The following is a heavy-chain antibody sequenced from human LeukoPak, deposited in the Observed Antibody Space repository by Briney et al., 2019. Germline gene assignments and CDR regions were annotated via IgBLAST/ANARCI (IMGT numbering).Heavy chain of an antibody. J-gene: IGHJ4*02. CDR3: ASSNIAVAVPTYIHY. V-gene: IGHV1-69*06. Sequence: ASVKVSCKASGGTFSSYGISWVRQAPGQGLEWKGGIIPIFGTAYYAQNFHDRVTITADKSTSTAYMELSSLRSEDTAVYYCASSNIAVAVPTYIHYWGQGTLVTVSS. CDR2: IIPIFGTA. CDR1: GGTFSSYG. D-gene: IGHD6-19*01.